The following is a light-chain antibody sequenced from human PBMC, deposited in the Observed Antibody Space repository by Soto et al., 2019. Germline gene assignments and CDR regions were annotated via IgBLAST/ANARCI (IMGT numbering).Light chain of an antibody. Sequence: EIVMTQSPATLSVSPGERDTLSCRASQSVSSNLAWYQQKPGQAPRLLIYGVSTRATGIPARFSGSGSGTEFTLTISSLQSEDFAVYYCQHYNNRPLTFGGGTKVEIK. CDR3: QHYNNRPLT. J-gene: IGKJ4*01. CDR1: QSVSSN. CDR2: GVS. V-gene: IGKV3-15*01.